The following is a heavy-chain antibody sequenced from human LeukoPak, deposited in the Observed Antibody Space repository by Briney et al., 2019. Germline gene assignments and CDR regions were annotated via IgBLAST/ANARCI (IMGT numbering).Heavy chain of an antibody. CDR1: GFTFSSYA. Sequence: PGGSLRLSCAASGFTFSSYAMSWVRQAPGKGLEWVSSISDSGGTTFYADSVKGRFTISRDNSKNTLYLQMNSLRAEETAVYYCAKGGGQTFDDWGQGTLVTVSS. CDR2: ISDSGGTT. J-gene: IGHJ4*02. D-gene: IGHD3-16*01. CDR3: AKGGGQTFDD. V-gene: IGHV3-23*01.